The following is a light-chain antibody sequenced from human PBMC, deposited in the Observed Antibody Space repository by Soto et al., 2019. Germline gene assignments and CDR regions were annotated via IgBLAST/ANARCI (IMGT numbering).Light chain of an antibody. Sequence: EHVLTQCPGTLSLSPGERATLSCRASQSVSSSYLAWYQQKPGQAPRLLIYGASSRATGIPDRFSGSGSGTDFTLTISRLEPEDFAVYYCQQYGSSLRTFGQGTKV. J-gene: IGKJ1*01. CDR2: GAS. V-gene: IGKV3-20*01. CDR1: QSVSSSY. CDR3: QQYGSSLRT.